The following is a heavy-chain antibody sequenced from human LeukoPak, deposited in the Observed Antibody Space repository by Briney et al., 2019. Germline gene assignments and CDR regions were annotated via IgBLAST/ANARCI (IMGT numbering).Heavy chain of an antibody. Sequence: SETLSLTCTVFGGSISSYYWSWIRQPPGKGLEWIGYIYYSGSTNYNPSLKSRVTISVDTSKNQFSLKLSSVTAADTAVYYCARVGGTNYYYYAMDVWGQGTTVTVSS. CDR1: GGSISSYY. V-gene: IGHV4-59*01. CDR3: ARVGGTNYYYYAMDV. D-gene: IGHD1-1*01. CDR2: IYYSGST. J-gene: IGHJ6*02.